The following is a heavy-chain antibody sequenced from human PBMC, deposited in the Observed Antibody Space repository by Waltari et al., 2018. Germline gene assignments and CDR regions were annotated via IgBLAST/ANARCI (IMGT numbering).Heavy chain of an antibody. CDR3: ARALRAVAGYYYYGMDV. Sequence: QVQLVQSGAEVKKPGASVKVSCKASGYTFTGYYMHWVRQAPGQGLEWMGWINPNSGGTNYAQKFQGRVTMTRDTSISTAYMELSRLRSDDTAVYYCARALRAVAGYYYYGMDVWGQGTTVTVSS. CDR1: GYTFTGYY. V-gene: IGHV1-2*02. D-gene: IGHD6-19*01. CDR2: INPNSGGT. J-gene: IGHJ6*02.